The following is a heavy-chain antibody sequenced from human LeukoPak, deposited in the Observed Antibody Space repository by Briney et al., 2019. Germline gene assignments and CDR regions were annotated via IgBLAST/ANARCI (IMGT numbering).Heavy chain of an antibody. J-gene: IGHJ6*02. D-gene: IGHD3-10*01. Sequence: PSETLSLTCTVSGGSISSTSYYWGWIRQPPGKGLEWIGSISYSGSTYYNPSLKSRVTIYVDTSKNQFSLKLTSVTAADTAVYYCARHRGSGSYVITMDYYGMDVWGQGTTVTVSS. CDR3: ARHRGSGSYVITMDYYGMDV. V-gene: IGHV4-39*01. CDR1: GGSISSTSYY. CDR2: ISYSGST.